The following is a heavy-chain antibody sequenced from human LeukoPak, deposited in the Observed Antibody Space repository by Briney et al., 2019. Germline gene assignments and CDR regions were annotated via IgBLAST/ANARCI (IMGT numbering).Heavy chain of an antibody. CDR1: GGSISSGNW. CDR3: ARARRSGPPYYFYYYYMDV. D-gene: IGHD3-3*01. CDR2: IYHSGST. V-gene: IGHV4-4*02. J-gene: IGHJ6*03. Sequence: SETLSLTCAVSGGSISSGNWWSWVRQPPGKGLEWIGEIYHSGSTNYNPSLKSRVTISVDKSKNQFSPKLSSVTAADTAVYYCARARRSGPPYYFYYYYMDVWGKGTTVTVSS.